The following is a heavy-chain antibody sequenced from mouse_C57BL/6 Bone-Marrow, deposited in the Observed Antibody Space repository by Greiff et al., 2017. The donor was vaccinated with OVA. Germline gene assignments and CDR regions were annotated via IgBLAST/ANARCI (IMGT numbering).Heavy chain of an antibody. Sequence: VQLQQSGPELVKPGASVKISCKASGYSFTDYNMNWVKQSNGKSLEWIGVINPNYGTTSYNQKFKGKATLTVDQSSSTAYMQLNSLTSEDSAVYYYAKRAYYGSSHWYFDVWGTGTTVTVSS. J-gene: IGHJ1*03. D-gene: IGHD1-1*01. V-gene: IGHV1-39*01. CDR1: GYSFTDYN. CDR2: INPNYGTT. CDR3: AKRAYYGSSHWYFDV.